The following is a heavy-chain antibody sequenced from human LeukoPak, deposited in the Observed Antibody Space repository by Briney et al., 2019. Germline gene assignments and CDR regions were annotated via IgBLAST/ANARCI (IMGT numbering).Heavy chain of an antibody. CDR1: GYTFTNYD. D-gene: IGHD7-27*01. J-gene: IGHJ4*02. CDR3: ARNLPSTGDFDF. V-gene: IGHV1-8*01. Sequence: WASVKVSCKASGYTFTNYDINWVRRATGQGFEWLGWMNPNSGNTGYAQKFQGRVTMTRITSISTAYMELSGLTSEDTAVYYCARNLPSTGDFDFWGQGTLVSVSS. CDR2: MNPNSGNT.